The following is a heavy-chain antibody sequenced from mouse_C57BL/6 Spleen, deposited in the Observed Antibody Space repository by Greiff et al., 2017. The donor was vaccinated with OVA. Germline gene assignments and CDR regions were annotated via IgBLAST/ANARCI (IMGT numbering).Heavy chain of an antibody. CDR3: ARSDWEGAWLAY. Sequence: VQLQQSGPELVKPGASVKISCKASGYSFTSYYIHWVKQRPGQGLAWIGWIYPGSGNTTYNEKFKGKATLTADTSSSPAYMQLSSLTCEDSAVYDWARSDWEGAWLAYWGQGTLVTVSA. J-gene: IGHJ3*01. CDR2: IYPGSGNT. D-gene: IGHD4-1*01. CDR1: GYSFTSYY. V-gene: IGHV1-66*01.